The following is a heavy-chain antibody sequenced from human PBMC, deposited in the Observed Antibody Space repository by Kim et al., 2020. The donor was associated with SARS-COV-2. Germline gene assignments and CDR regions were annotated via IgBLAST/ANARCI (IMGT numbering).Heavy chain of an antibody. Sequence: TGYADSVQGRCTIARDNAKNSLDLQMNSLGVEDPALYYCARGYISGPFDSWGHGTLVTVSS. CDR3: ARGYISGPFDS. CDR2: T. D-gene: IGHD6-19*01. J-gene: IGHJ5*01. V-gene: IGHV3-20*03.